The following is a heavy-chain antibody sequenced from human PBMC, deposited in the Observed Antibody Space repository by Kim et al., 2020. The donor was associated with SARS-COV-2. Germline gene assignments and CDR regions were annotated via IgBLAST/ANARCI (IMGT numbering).Heavy chain of an antibody. J-gene: IGHJ4*02. CDR3: ARDTYSGTKVWFDY. D-gene: IGHD1-26*01. V-gene: IGHV3-53*01. CDR2: IYSGGST. Sequence: GGSLRLSCAASGFTVSSNYMSWVRQAPGKGLEWVSVIYSGGSTYYADSVKGRFTISRDNSKNTLYLQMNSLRAEDTAVYYCARDTYSGTKVWFDYWGQGTLVTVSS. CDR1: GFTVSSNY.